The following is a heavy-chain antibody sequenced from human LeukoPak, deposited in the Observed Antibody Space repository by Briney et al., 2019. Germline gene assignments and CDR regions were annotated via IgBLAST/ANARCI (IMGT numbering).Heavy chain of an antibody. D-gene: IGHD3-10*01. V-gene: IGHV3-74*01. CDR3: AKIYGSGSFDY. Sequence: GGSLRLSCAVSGFTFSSYWMHWARQAPGKGLVWVSRIDRDGSRINYADSVKGRFTISRDNSKNTLYLQMNSLRAEDTAVYYCAKIYGSGSFDYWGQGTLVTVSS. CDR2: IDRDGSRI. J-gene: IGHJ4*02. CDR1: GFTFSSYW.